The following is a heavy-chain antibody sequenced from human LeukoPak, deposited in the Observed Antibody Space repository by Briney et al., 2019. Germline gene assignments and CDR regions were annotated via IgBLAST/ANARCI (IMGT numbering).Heavy chain of an antibody. CDR3: ARMPASYYYYYMDV. J-gene: IGHJ6*03. CDR1: GGSISSNNYY. D-gene: IGHD2-2*01. V-gene: IGHV4-39*01. CDR2: IYYSGST. Sequence: SETLSLTCTVSGGSISSNNYYWAWIRQPPGKGLEWIGSIYYSGSTYYNPSLKSRVTISVDTSKNQFSPKLSSVTAADTAVYYCARMPASYYYYYMDVWGKGTTVTVSS.